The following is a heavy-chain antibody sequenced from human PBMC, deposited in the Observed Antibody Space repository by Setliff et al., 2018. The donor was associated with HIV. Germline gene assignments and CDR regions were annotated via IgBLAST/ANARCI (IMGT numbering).Heavy chain of an antibody. V-gene: IGHV4-59*08. CDR2: IYSSGST. Sequence: SETLSLTCTVSGGSISSHYWSWIRQPPGKGLEWIGYIYSSGSTNYNPSLKSRVTISVDTSKNQFSLKLSSVTAADTAVYYCARWRYSSGWYAWDYFDYWGQGTLVTVSS. CDR3: ARWRYSSGWYAWDYFDY. D-gene: IGHD6-19*01. J-gene: IGHJ4*02. CDR1: GGSISSHY.